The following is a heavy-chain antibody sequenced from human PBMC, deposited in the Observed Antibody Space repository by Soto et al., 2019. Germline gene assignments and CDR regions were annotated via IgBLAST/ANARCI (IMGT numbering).Heavy chain of an antibody. Sequence: GSLRLSCAASGFTFSSYGMHWVRQAPGKGLEWVAVISYDGSNKYYADSVKGRFTISRDNSKNTLYLQMNSLRAEDTAVYYCANISPPFDYWGQGTLVTVSS. CDR2: ISYDGSNK. CDR3: ANISPPFDY. J-gene: IGHJ4*02. V-gene: IGHV3-30*18. CDR1: GFTFSSYG.